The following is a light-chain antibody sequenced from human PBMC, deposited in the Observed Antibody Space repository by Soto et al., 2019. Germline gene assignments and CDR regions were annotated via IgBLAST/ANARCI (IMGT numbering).Light chain of an antibody. V-gene: IGKV3-20*01. CDR1: QSVSRSD. Sequence: EIVLTQSPGTLSLSPGERATLSCRASQSVSRSDLAWYQQKPGQAPRLLIYGASSRATGIPDRFSGSGSGTDFTLTISTMENEDFAVYSCQQFSSTPSWTFGQRTRWIS. CDR3: QQFSSTPSWT. J-gene: IGKJ1*01. CDR2: GAS.